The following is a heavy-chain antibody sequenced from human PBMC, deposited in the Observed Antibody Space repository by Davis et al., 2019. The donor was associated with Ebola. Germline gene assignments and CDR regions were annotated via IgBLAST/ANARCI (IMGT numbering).Heavy chain of an antibody. D-gene: IGHD4-17*01. V-gene: IGHV4-4*02. CDR3: ARQPTVTTKRIDY. CDR2: IYHSGST. CDR1: GGSISSSNW. Sequence: SETLSLTCAVSGGSISSSNWWSWVRQPPGKGLEWLGEIYHSGSTNYNPSLKSRVTISVDTSKNQFSLKLSSVTAADTAVYYCARQPTVTTKRIDYWGQGTLVTVSS. J-gene: IGHJ4*02.